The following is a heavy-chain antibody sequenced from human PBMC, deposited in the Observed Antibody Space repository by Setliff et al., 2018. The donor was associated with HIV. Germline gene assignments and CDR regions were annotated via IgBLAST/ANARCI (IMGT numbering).Heavy chain of an antibody. V-gene: IGHV4-30-4*08. CDR2: IYNSGST. CDR3: ARETNASGSLTAYWYFDL. Sequence: PSETLSLTCDVSGFSTSSRYYWTWIRQPPGKGLEWIGYIYNSGSTYYEPSLRGRVTISIDRSKNQFSLKLNSVTAADTAVYYCARETNASGSLTAYWYFDLWGRGTLVTVSS. J-gene: IGHJ2*01. D-gene: IGHD3-10*01. CDR1: GFSTSSRYY.